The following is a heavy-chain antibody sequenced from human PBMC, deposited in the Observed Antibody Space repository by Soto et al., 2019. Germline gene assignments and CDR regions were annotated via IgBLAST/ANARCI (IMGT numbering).Heavy chain of an antibody. CDR1: GYSFPTYW. D-gene: IGHD1-26*01. Sequence: EVQLVPAGAEVKQPGESLKISCPGAGYSFPTYWICGVRPMPGKGLEWMGIIYPGDSDTRYSPAFQGQVTISADKSISTAYLQWSSLKASDTAIYYCTGPGRVGATSWDYWGQGTLVTVAS. CDR2: IYPGDSDT. J-gene: IGHJ4*02. V-gene: IGHV5-51*01. CDR3: TGPGRVGATSWDY.